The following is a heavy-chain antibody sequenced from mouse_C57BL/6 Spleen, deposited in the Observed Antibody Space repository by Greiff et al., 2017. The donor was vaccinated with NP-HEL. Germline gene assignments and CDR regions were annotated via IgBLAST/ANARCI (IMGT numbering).Heavy chain of an antibody. CDR3: ARGATVVDY. CDR2: IYPGSGNT. J-gene: IGHJ2*01. CDR1: GYTFTSYW. Sequence: QVQLQQPGAELVKPGASVKMSCKASGYTFTSYWITWVKQRPGQGLEWIGNIYPGSGNTNDNDKFKSKATLTVDTSSSTAYMQLSSLTSEDSAVYYGARGATVVDYWGQGTTLTVSS. D-gene: IGHD1-1*01. V-gene: IGHV1-55*01.